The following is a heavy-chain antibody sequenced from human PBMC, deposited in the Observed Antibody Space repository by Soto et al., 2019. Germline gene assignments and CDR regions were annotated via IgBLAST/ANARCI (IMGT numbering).Heavy chain of an antibody. J-gene: IGHJ5*02. CDR1: GFTFSSYG. CDR3: AKDPSPYSGSNNSFDP. V-gene: IGHV3-30*18. D-gene: IGHD1-26*01. Sequence: EGSLRLSCAASGFTFSSYGMHWVRQAPGKGLERVAVISYDGSNRYYADSVKGRFTISRDNSKNTLYLQMNSLRAEDTAVYYCAKDPSPYSGSNNSFDPWGQGPLLTVST. CDR2: ISYDGSNR.